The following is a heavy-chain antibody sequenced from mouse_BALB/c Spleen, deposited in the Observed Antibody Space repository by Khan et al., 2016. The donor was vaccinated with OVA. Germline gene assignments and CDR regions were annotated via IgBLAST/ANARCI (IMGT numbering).Heavy chain of an antibody. CDR1: GYTFTSYW. CDR2: INPSTGYS. D-gene: IGHD1-1*01. CDR3: ANHGSSSAWFAY. Sequence: VQLQESGAELAKPGASVKMSCKASGYTFTSYWMHWVKQRPGQGLEWIGYINPSTGYSEYNQKFKDKATLTADKSSSTAYMQLSSLTSDDSAVYCCANHGSSSAWFAYWGQGTLVTVSA. V-gene: IGHV1-7*01. J-gene: IGHJ3*01.